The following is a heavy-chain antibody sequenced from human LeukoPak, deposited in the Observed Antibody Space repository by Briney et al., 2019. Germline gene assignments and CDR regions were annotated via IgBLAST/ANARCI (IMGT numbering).Heavy chain of an antibody. CDR2: ISGSGGST. V-gene: IGHV3-23*01. J-gene: IGHJ6*02. Sequence: GGSLRLSCAASGFTFSSYAMSWVRHAPGKGLGWVSAISGSGGSTYYADSVKGRFTISRDNSKNTLYLQMNSLRAEDTAVYYCAKDGTYCSSTSCPGAYYYYYGMDVWGQGTTVTVSS. D-gene: IGHD2-2*01. CDR3: AKDGTYCSSTSCPGAYYYYYGMDV. CDR1: GFTFSSYA.